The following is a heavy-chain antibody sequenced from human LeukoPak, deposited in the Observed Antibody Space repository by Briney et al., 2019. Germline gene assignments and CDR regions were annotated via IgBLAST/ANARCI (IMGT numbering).Heavy chain of an antibody. J-gene: IGHJ4*02. V-gene: IGHV1-18*01. CDR1: GYTFTSYG. CDR3: ARDRTGSVRDGLYY. CDR2: ISAYNGNT. Sequence: ASVKVSCKTSGYTFTSYGFSWVRQAPGQGLEWVGWISAYNGNTNYAQKFQGRVTMSTDTSTSTAYMELRSLSSDDTAVYYCARDRTGSVRDGLYYWGQGTLVTVSS. D-gene: IGHD3-9*01.